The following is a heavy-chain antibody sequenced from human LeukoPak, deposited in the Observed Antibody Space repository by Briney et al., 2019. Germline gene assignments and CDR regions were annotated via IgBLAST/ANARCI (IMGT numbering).Heavy chain of an antibody. CDR2: ISGSGGST. Sequence: GGSLRLSCAASGFTFSSYAMSWVRQAPGKGLEWVSAISGSGGSTYYADSVKGRFTISRDNSKNTLYLQMNSLRAEDTAVYYCAKIYCSSTSCYKWRNIYYFDYWGQGTLVTVSS. CDR1: GFTFSSYA. J-gene: IGHJ4*02. CDR3: AKIYCSSTSCYKWRNIYYFDY. D-gene: IGHD2-2*02. V-gene: IGHV3-23*01.